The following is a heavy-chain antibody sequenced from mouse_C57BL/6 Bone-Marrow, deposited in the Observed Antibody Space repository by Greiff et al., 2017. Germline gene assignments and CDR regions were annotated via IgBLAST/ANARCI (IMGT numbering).Heavy chain of an antibody. D-gene: IGHD2-5*01. V-gene: IGHV1-53*01. CDR3: ARYSNYEDAMDY. CDR2: INPSNGGT. CDR1: GYTFTSYW. Sequence: QVPLQQPGTELVKPGASVKLSCKASGYTFTSYWMHWVKQRPGQGLEWIGNINPSNGGTNYNEKFKSKATLTVDKSSSTAYMQLSSLTSEDSAVYYCARYSNYEDAMDYWGQGTSVTVSS. J-gene: IGHJ4*01.